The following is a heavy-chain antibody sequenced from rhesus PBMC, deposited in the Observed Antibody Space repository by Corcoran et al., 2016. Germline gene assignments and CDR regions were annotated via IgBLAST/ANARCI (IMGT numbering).Heavy chain of an antibody. Sequence: QVQLQESGPGLVKPSETLPLTCAVSGASLNSFYWSCLRPPPGKGREWIGYLHGGSGDTSYHPTLKSRVTIAKDSSKNQFSLKLSSVTAADTAIYYCARVLTNGLGDSWGQGVLVTVSS. CDR1: GASLNSFY. V-gene: IGHV4-147*01. D-gene: IGHD2-15*01. CDR2: LHGGSGDT. J-gene: IGHJ4*01. CDR3: ARVLTNGLGDS.